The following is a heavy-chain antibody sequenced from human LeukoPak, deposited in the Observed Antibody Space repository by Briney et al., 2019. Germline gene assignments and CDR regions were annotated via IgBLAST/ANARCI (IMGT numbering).Heavy chain of an antibody. CDR3: AIGGFDIMTGYKK. D-gene: IGHD3-9*01. Sequence: GASVKLSCKVSGFTLAELSMHWLRQAPGKGPGWMGGFDSEDGETVYAQKFQDRVTLTEDRSTDIAYMELRSLRFEDPDVYYCAIGGFDIMTGYKKGGQGTRVTVSP. J-gene: IGHJ4*02. CDR2: FDSEDGET. V-gene: IGHV1-24*01. CDR1: GFTLAELS.